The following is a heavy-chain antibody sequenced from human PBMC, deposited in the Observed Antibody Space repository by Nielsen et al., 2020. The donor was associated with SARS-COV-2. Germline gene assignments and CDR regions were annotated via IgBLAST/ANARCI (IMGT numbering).Heavy chain of an antibody. CDR3: ARGPYYDFWSGENWFDP. V-gene: IGHV3-74*01. D-gene: IGHD3-3*01. CDR2: INSDWSST. J-gene: IGHJ5*02. CDR1: GFTFDDYA. Sequence: GESLKISCAASGFTFDDYAMHWVRQAPGKGLVWVSRINSDWSSTSYADSVKGRFTISRDNAKNTLYLQMNSLRAEDTAVYYCARGPYYDFWSGENWFDPWGQGTLVTVSS.